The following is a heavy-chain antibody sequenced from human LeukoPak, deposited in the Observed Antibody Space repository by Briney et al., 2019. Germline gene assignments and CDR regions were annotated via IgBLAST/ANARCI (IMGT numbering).Heavy chain of an antibody. J-gene: IGHJ4*02. CDR2: SGSGSGGST. CDR1: GFPLSRSA. V-gene: IGHV3-23*01. D-gene: IGHD5-24*01. CDR3: AKSGYNRFDY. Sequence: GGSLRLSCAASGFPLSRSAMSWVRQAPGKGLEWVSNSGSGSGGSTYYADSVKGRFTISRDNSKNTLYLQMNSLRAEDTAVYYCAKSGYNRFDYWGQGTLVTVSS.